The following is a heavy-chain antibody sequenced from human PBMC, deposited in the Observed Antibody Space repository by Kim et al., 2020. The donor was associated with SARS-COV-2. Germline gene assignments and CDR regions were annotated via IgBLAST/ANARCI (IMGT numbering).Heavy chain of an antibody. CDR1: GGSFSGYY. Sequence: SETLSLTCAVYGGSFSGYYWSWIRQPPGKGLEWIGEINHSGSTNYNPSLKSRVTISVDTSKNQFSLKLSSVTAADTAVYYCARARIAARRYYYYGMDVWGQGTTVTVSS. V-gene: IGHV4-34*01. D-gene: IGHD6-13*01. CDR3: ARARIAARRYYYYGMDV. CDR2: INHSGST. J-gene: IGHJ6*02.